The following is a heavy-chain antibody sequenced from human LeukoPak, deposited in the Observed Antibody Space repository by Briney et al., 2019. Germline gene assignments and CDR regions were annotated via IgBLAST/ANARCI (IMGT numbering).Heavy chain of an antibody. V-gene: IGHV3-30*18. J-gene: IGHJ6*02. CDR1: GFTFSSYG. CDR3: AKGDSYYDFCLDV. CDR2: ISYDGSNK. Sequence: PGRSLRLSCAASGFTFSSYGMHWVRQAPGKGLEWVAVISYDGSNKYYADSVKGRFTISRDNSKNMLYMQMNSLRAEDTAVYYCAKGDSYYDFCLDVWGQGTTVTASS. D-gene: IGHD3-3*01.